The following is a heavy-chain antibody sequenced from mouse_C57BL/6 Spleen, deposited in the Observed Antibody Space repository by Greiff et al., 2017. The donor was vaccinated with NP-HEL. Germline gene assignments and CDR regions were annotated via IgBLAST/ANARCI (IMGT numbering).Heavy chain of an antibody. J-gene: IGHJ3*01. CDR1: GFNIKDDY. D-gene: IGHD2-2*01. CDR2: IDPENGDT. Sequence: VQLQQSGAELVRPGASVKLSCTASGFNIKDDYMHWVKQRPEQGLEWIGWIDPENGDTEYASKFQGKATITADTSSNTAYLQLSSLTSEDTAVYYCTTGLRRGFAYWGQRTLVTVSA. V-gene: IGHV14-4*01. CDR3: TTGLRRGFAY.